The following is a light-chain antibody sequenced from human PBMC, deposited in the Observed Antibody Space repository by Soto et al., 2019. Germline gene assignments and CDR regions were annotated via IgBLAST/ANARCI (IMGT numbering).Light chain of an antibody. Sequence: EIVMTQSPATLSVSPGERATLSCRASQSVSSNLAWYQQKPGQAPRLLIYGASTRATGIPARFSGSGSGTDFTLTISSLQPEDFATYFCQQSYSTIITFGQGTRLEIK. CDR2: GAS. CDR3: QQSYSTIIT. V-gene: IGKV3-15*01. J-gene: IGKJ5*01. CDR1: QSVSSN.